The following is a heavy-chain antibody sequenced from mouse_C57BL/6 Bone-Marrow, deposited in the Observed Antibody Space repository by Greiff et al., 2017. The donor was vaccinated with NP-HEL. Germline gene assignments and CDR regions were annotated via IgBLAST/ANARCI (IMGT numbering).Heavy chain of an antibody. CDR3: ARDYDYPYYAMDY. CDR2: IDPSDSYT. CDR1: GYTFPSYW. Sequence: QVQLQQPGAELVMPGASVKLSCKASGYTFPSYWMHWVTQRPGKGLEWIGEIDPSDSYTNYNQKFKGKSTLTVDKSSSTAYMQLSSLTSEDSAVYYCARDYDYPYYAMDYWGQGTSGTVAS. D-gene: IGHD2-4*01. V-gene: IGHV1-69*01. J-gene: IGHJ4*01.